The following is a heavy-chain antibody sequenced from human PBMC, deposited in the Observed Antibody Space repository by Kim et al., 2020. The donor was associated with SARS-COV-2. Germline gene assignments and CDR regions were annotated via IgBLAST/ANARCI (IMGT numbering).Heavy chain of an antibody. V-gene: IGHV1-2*02. Sequence: ASVKVSCKASGYTFTGYYMHWVRQAPGQGLEWMGWINPNSGGTNYAQKFQGRVTMTRDTSISTAYMELSRLRSDDTAVYYCARVTDCSSTSCTPDFDYWGQRTLDNVSS. D-gene: IGHD2-2*01. CDR1: GYTFTGYY. J-gene: IGHJ4*02. CDR3: ARVTDCSSTSCTPDFDY. CDR2: INPNSGGT.